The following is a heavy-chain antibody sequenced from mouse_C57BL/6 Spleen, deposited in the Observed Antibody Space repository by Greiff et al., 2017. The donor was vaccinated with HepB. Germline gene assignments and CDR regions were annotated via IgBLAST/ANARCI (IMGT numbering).Heavy chain of an antibody. CDR2: IHPNSGST. CDR1: GYTFTSYW. J-gene: IGHJ1*03. D-gene: IGHD1-1*01. Sequence: QVQLKQSGAELVKPGASVKLSCKASGYTFTSYWMHWVKQRPGQGLEWIGMIHPNSGSTNYNEKFKSKATLTVDKSSSTAYMQLSSLTSEDSAVYYCARGVITTAHWYFDVWGTGTTVTVSS. V-gene: IGHV1-64*01. CDR3: ARGVITTAHWYFDV.